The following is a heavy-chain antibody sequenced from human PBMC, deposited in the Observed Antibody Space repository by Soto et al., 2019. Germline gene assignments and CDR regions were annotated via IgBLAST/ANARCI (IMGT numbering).Heavy chain of an antibody. V-gene: IGHV3-23*01. J-gene: IGHJ4*02. CDR3: ARADFVILDGYQPYFDY. Sequence: EVQLLESGGGLVQPGGSLRLSCAASGFTFSSYAMSWVRQAPGKGLEWVSAISGSGGSTYYAGSVKGRFTISRGNSRYTLYLQMHCLRAEDRAVFECARADFVILDGYQPYFDYWCQGSLVTGCS. CDR1: GFTFSSYA. CDR2: ISGSGGST. D-gene: IGHD3-9*01.